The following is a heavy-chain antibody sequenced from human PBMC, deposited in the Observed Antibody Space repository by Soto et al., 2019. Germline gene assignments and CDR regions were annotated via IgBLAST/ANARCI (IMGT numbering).Heavy chain of an antibody. D-gene: IGHD3-9*01. V-gene: IGHV1-3*01. Sequence: GASVKVSCKASGYTFTSYAMHWVRQAPGQRLEWMGWINAGNGNTKYSQKFQGRVTITRDTSASTAYMELSSLRSEDTAVYYCARDFDILTGLSRPANWFDPWGQGTLVTVSS. J-gene: IGHJ5*02. CDR2: INAGNGNT. CDR1: GYTFTSYA. CDR3: ARDFDILTGLSRPANWFDP.